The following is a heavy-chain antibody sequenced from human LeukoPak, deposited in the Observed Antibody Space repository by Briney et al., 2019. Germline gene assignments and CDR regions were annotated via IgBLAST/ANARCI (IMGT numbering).Heavy chain of an antibody. CDR2: ISAYNGNT. V-gene: IGHV1-18*01. Sequence: ASVNVSCKASGYTFTSYGISWVRQAPGQGIEWMGWISAYNGNTDYAQKLQGRVTMTTDTSTSTAYMELRSLRSEDTAIYYCARGNSSSWEFDYWGQGTLVTVSS. J-gene: IGHJ4*02. CDR1: GYTFTSYG. D-gene: IGHD6-13*01. CDR3: ARGNSSSWEFDY.